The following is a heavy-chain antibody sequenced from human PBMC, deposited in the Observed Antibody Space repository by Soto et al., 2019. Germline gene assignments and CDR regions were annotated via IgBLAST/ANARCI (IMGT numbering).Heavy chain of an antibody. CDR3: ARDQYCSGGSCYSGDNNWFDP. V-gene: IGHV4-4*02. D-gene: IGHD2-15*01. J-gene: IGHJ5*02. CDR2: IYHSGST. CDR1: SGSISSSNW. Sequence: SETLSLTCAVSSGSISSSNWWSWVRQPPGKGLEWIGEIYHSGSTNYNPSLKSRVTISVDESKNQFSLKLSSVTAADTAVYYCARDQYCSGGSCYSGDNNWFDPWGQGTLVTVSS.